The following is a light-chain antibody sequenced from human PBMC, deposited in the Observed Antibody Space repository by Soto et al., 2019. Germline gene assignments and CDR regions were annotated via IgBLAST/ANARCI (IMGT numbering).Light chain of an antibody. Sequence: EIVMTQSPATLSVSPGERATLSCRASQRINSDLAWYQQKPGQAPRLLVYRASTRATGVPARFSASGSGTEFTLTISSLQSEDFAVYSCQQHNDWRWTFGQGTKVEIK. CDR3: QQHNDWRWT. J-gene: IGKJ1*01. CDR2: RAS. CDR1: QRINSD. V-gene: IGKV3-15*01.